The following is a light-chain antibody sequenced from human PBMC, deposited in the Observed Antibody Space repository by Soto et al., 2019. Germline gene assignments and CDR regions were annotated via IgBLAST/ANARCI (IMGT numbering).Light chain of an antibody. CDR1: QSVSSY. V-gene: IGKV3-11*01. J-gene: IGKJ3*01. Sequence: EIVLTQSPATLSLSPWERATLSCRASQSVSSYLAWYQQKPGQAPRPLTYDASNRATGIPARFSGSGSGTDFTLTISSLEPEDFAVYYCQQRSNWPQITFGPGTKVDIK. CDR3: QQRSNWPQIT. CDR2: DAS.